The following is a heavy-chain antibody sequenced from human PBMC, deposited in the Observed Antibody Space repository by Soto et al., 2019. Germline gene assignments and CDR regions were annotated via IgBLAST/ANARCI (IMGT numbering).Heavy chain of an antibody. CDR3: ARASGSYTYYYYYGMDV. Sequence: SETLSLTCTVSGGSVSSGSYYWSWIRQPPGKGLEWIGYIYYSGSTNYNPSLKSRVTISVDTSKNQFSLKLSSVTAADTAVYYCARASGSYTYYYYYGMDVWGQGTTVTVS. CDR2: IYYSGST. J-gene: IGHJ6*02. V-gene: IGHV4-61*01. CDR1: GGSVSSGSYY. D-gene: IGHD1-26*01.